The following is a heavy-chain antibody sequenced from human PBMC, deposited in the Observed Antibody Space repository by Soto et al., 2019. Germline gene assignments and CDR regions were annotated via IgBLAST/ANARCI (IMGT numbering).Heavy chain of an antibody. CDR1: GYTFTSYY. J-gene: IGHJ5*02. CDR3: ARGRARSWFDP. D-gene: IGHD6-6*01. V-gene: IGHV1-46*01. CDR2: INPSGGST. Sequence: QVQLVQSGAEVKKPGASVKVSCKASGYTFTSYYMHWVRQAPGQGLEWMGIINPSGGSTSYAQKCQGRVIMTRDTSTTTGYMELSSLRSEDTAVYYCARGRARSWFDPWGQGTLVTVSS.